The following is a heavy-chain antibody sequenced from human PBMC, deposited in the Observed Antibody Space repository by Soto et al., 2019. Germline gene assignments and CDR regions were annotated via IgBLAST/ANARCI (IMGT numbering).Heavy chain of an antibody. CDR3: AKLTQLDFWSGYYAANNWFDP. CDR1: GYSISSGYY. D-gene: IGHD3-3*01. J-gene: IGHJ5*02. Sequence: SETLSLTCTVSGYSISSGYYWGWIRQPPGKGLEWIGSIYHSGSTYYNPSLKSRVTISVDTSKNQFSLKLSSVTAADTAVYYCAKLTQLDFWSGYYAANNWFDPWGKGTLVTVSS. CDR2: IYHSGST. V-gene: IGHV4-38-2*02.